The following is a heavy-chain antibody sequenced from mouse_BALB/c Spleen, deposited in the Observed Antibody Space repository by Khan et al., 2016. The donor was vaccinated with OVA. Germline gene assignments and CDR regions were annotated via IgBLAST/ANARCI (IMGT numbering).Heavy chain of an antibody. J-gene: IGHJ4*01. V-gene: IGHV1S136*01. CDR3: AISTYYGNPYAMDY. CDR2: INPYNDGT. Sequence: EVQLQESGPELVKPGASVKMSCKASGYTFTSYVMHWVKQRPGQGLEWIGYINPYNDGTKYNEKFKGKATLTSDKSSSTSYMELSRLTSEDSAVYYSAISTYYGNPYAMDYWGQGTSVTVSS. CDR1: GYTFTSYV. D-gene: IGHD2-10*01.